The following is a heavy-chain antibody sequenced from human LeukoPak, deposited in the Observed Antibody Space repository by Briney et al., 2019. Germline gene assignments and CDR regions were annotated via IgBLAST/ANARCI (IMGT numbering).Heavy chain of an antibody. J-gene: IGHJ3*02. CDR1: GFTFSTSS. CDR2: IVVGSGTT. V-gene: IGHV1-58*02. Sequence: SVKVSCKASGFTFSTSSMQWVRQARGQRVEWIGWIVVGSGTTNRAQSFQGRVTFTRDMSTSTAYMELSSLRSDDAAVYFCAADLSGGSDAFDIWGRGTMVTVSS. D-gene: IGHD3-16*01. CDR3: AADLSGGSDAFDI.